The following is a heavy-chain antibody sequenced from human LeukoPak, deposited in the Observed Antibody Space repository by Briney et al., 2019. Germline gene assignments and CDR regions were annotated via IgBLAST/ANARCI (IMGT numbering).Heavy chain of an antibody. CDR2: IYPGNSEI. D-gene: IGHD4-11*01. J-gene: IGHJ3*02. CDR3: AGRVIRDFRDAFDI. Sequence: GESLKISCKGSGYSFTTDWIGWVRQMPGKGLEWMGMIYPGNSEIRYSPSFQGQVTISADKSISTAYLQWSSLQASDTAMYYCAGRVIRDFRDAFDIWGQGTMVTVSS. V-gene: IGHV5-51*01. CDR1: GYSFTTDW.